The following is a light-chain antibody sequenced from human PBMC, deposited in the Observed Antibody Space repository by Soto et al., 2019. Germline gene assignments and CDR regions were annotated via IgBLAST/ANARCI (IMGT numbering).Light chain of an antibody. CDR2: QDN. CDR1: KLGDKY. CDR3: QAWDSSTPCV. J-gene: IGLJ2*01. Sequence: SYELTQPPSVSVSPGQTASITCSGDKLGDKYVCWYQQKPGQSPMVVIYQDNKRPSGIPERFSGSNSGNTATLTISGTQAMDEADYYCQAWDSSTPCVFGGGTKLTVL. V-gene: IGLV3-1*01.